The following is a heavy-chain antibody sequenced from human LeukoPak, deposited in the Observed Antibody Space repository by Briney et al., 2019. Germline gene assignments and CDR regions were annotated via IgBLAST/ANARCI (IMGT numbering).Heavy chain of an antibody. CDR1: GFTFSSYG. Sequence: GGTLRLSCAASGFTFSSYGMSWVHQAPGKGLEWVSAISGSGGSTYYADSVKGRFTISRDNAKNSLYLQMNSLRAEVTAVYYCARDFEYSSSSDYYYYYMDVWGKGTTVTVSS. V-gene: IGHV3-23*01. J-gene: IGHJ6*03. CDR2: ISGSGGST. CDR3: ARDFEYSSSSDYYYYYMDV. D-gene: IGHD6-6*01.